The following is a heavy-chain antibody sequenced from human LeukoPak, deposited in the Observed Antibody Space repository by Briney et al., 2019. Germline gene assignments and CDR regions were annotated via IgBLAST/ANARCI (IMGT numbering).Heavy chain of an antibody. CDR1: GYTFTDYY. CDR3: ARVVEMATIYDY. V-gene: IGHV1-2*02. J-gene: IGHJ4*02. Sequence: GASVKVSCKASGYTFTDYYMHWVRQAPGQGLEWMGWINPNSGGTNYAQNFQGRVTMTRDTSISTAYMEMSRLRSDDAAVYYCARVVEMATIYDYWGQGTLVTVSS. D-gene: IGHD5-24*01. CDR2: INPNSGGT.